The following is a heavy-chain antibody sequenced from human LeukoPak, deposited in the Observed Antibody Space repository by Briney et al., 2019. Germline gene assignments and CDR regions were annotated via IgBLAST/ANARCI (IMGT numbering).Heavy chain of an antibody. CDR1: EITFSDFW. V-gene: IGHV3-7*01. CDR2: IKKDGSEE. Sequence: PGGCETPSCSVSEITFSDFWMNWVRQAPGKGLEWVASIKKDGSEEYYVDSVRGRFTISTDNAQNSLYLQMNSLRDEDTAVYYCASGLYADDDWGHGTLVTVSS. D-gene: IGHD4-17*01. J-gene: IGHJ4*01. CDR3: ASGLYADDD.